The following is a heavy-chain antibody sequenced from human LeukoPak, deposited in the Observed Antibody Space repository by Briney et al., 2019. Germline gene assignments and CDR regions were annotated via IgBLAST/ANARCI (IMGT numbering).Heavy chain of an antibody. CDR2: IYSGGST. CDR3: AKGSGSYHYYYYYYMDV. Sequence: GGSLRLSCAASGFTVSSNYMSWVRQAPGKGLEWVSVIYSGGSTYYADSVKGRFTISRDNSKNTLYLRMNSLRAEDTAVYYCAKGSGSYHYYYYYYMDVWGKGTTVTVSS. CDR1: GFTVSSNY. D-gene: IGHD1-26*01. V-gene: IGHV3-66*02. J-gene: IGHJ6*03.